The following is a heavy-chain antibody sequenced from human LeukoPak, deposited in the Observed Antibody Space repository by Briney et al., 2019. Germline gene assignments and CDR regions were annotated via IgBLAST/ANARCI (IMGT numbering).Heavy chain of an antibody. Sequence: GGSLRLSCAASGFTFSSYWMHWVRQAPGKGLVWVSRINSDGSSTSYADSVKGRFTISRDNAKNTLYLQMNSLRAEETAVYYWAKDDGRDCYNSLGDYWGQGTLVTVSS. CDR2: INSDGSST. D-gene: IGHD5-24*01. J-gene: IGHJ4*02. CDR3: AKDDGRDCYNSLGDY. V-gene: IGHV3-74*01. CDR1: GFTFSSYW.